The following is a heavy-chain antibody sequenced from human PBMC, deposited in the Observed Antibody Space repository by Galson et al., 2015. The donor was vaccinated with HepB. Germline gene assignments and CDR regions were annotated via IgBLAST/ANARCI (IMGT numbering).Heavy chain of an antibody. Sequence: LTCTVSGGSISDYYWNWIRQSPGKGLEWIGYSYYSGSGTTNYNPSLRSRVTISLDTSNNQFSLKLSSVTAADTAVYYCGRQTHHYNPMDVWGQGTTVTVSS. J-gene: IGHJ6*02. V-gene: IGHV4-59*08. CDR3: GRQTHHYNPMDV. CDR1: GGSISDYY. CDR2: SYYSGSGTT.